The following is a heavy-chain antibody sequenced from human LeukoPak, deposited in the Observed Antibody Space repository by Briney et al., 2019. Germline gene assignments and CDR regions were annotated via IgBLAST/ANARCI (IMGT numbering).Heavy chain of an antibody. CDR2: INSDGSSA. J-gene: IGHJ3*02. CDR1: GFTFSSYW. CDR3: ARESGSGSYPHDAFDI. V-gene: IGHV3-74*01. D-gene: IGHD3-10*01. Sequence: GGSLRLSCAASGFTFSSYWMHWVRQAPGTGLVWVSRINSDGSSASYADSVKGRFTISRDNAKNTLYLQMNSLRAEDTAVYYCARESGSGSYPHDAFDIWGQGTMVTVSS.